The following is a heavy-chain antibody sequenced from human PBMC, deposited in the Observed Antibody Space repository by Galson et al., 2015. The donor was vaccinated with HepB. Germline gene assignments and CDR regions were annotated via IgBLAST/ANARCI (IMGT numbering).Heavy chain of an antibody. D-gene: IGHD3-16*01. V-gene: IGHV3-7*01. Sequence: SLRLSCASSGFTFSSYWMTWVRQAPGRGLEWVANIKEDGSESFYVDSVEGRFAISRDNAKSSLYLQMNNLRADDTAVYYCARGELATRWKSYGTYYYFYYMDVWGQGITVTVSS. CDR3: ARGELATRWKSYGTYYYFYYMDV. CDR2: IKEDGSES. CDR1: GFTFSSYW. J-gene: IGHJ6*02.